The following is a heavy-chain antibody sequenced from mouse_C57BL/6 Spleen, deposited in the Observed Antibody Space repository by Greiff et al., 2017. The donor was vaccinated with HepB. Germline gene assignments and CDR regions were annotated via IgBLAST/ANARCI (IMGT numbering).Heavy chain of an antibody. CDR1: GYTFTG. D-gene: IGHD1-1*01. CDR2: ILPGSGST. V-gene: IGHV1-9*01. J-gene: IGHJ2*01. Sequence: LVESGAELMKPGASVKLSCKATGYTFTGLDWIGEILPGSGSTNYNEKFKGKATFTADTSSNTAYMQLSSLTTEDSAIYYCARARIPSFITTVVDYFDYWGQGTTLTVSS. CDR3: ARARIPSFITTVVDYFDY.